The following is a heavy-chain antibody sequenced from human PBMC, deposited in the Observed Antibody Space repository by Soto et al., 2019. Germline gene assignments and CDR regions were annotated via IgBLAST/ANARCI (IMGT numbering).Heavy chain of an antibody. D-gene: IGHD2-15*01. V-gene: IGHV3-30*18. J-gene: IGHJ6*02. CDR1: GFTFSSYG. CDR3: AKQGCSGGSCYSISDYYYYGMDV. CDR2: ISYDGSNK. Sequence: GGSLRLSCAASGFTFSSYGMHWVRQAPGKGLEWVAVISYDGSNKYYADSVKGRFTISRDNSKNTRYLQMNSLRAEDTAVYYCAKQGCSGGSCYSISDYYYYGMDVWGQGTTVTGSS.